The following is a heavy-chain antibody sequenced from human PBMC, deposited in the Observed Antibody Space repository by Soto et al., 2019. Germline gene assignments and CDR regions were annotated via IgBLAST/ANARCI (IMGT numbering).Heavy chain of an antibody. CDR3: ASRITMIVRPFDI. Sequence: QVQLQRWGAGLLKPSETLSLTCAVYGGSFSGYYWSWIRQPPGKGLEWIGEINHSESTNYNPSLKSRVTISVDTSKNQFSLKLSSVTAADTAVYYCASRITMIVRPFDIWGQGTMVTVSS. V-gene: IGHV4-34*01. CDR1: GGSFSGYY. D-gene: IGHD3-22*01. J-gene: IGHJ3*02. CDR2: INHSEST.